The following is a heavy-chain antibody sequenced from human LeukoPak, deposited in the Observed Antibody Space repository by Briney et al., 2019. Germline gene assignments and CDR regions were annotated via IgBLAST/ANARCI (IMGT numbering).Heavy chain of an antibody. V-gene: IGHV1-2*02. J-gene: IGHJ4*02. CDR3: ARDNYGTLDY. CDR2: TSPKGAGT. D-gene: IGHD4-17*01. CDR1: GYTFTDYY. Sequence: ASVKVSCKVSGYTFTDYYIHWVRQAPGQGLEWMEWTSPKGAGTMSAQKFQGRITMTGDTSISTVYMELDRLTFDDTAEYYCARDNYGTLDYWGQGTLVTVSS.